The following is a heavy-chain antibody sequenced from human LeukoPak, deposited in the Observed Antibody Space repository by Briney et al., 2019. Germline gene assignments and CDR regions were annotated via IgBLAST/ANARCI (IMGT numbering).Heavy chain of an antibody. CDR3: ATEGQCGFTTCPGLQF. Sequence: PSQTLSLICTVSGGSTNTGGYFWSWIRQPPGKGLEWIGYVFRTGGTSYNPSLDSRVTISLDRSRNQFSLGLTSVTAADSAMYYCATEGQCGFTTCPGLQFWGQGILVSVSS. D-gene: IGHD2-2*01. CDR2: VFRTGGT. V-gene: IGHV4-30-2*01. CDR1: GGSTNTGGYF. J-gene: IGHJ4*02.